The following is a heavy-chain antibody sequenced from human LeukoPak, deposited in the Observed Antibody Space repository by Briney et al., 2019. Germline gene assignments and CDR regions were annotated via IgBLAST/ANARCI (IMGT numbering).Heavy chain of an antibody. J-gene: IGHJ6*02. CDR2: IIPILGIA. CDR3: ARDNYCSGGSCYSTYYYGMDV. CDR1: GYTFTSYG. V-gene: IGHV1-69*04. Sequence: SVKVSCKASGYTFTSYGISWVRQAPGQGLEWMGRIIPILGIANYAQKFQGRVTITADKSTSTAYMELSSLRSEDTAVYYCARDNYCSGGSCYSTYYYGMDVWGQGTTVTVSS. D-gene: IGHD2-15*01.